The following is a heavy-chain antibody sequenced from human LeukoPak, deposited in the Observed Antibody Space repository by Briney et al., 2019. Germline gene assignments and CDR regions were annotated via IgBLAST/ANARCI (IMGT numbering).Heavy chain of an antibody. CDR3: ARVYYDFWSGYEYDAFDI. J-gene: IGHJ3*02. D-gene: IGHD3-3*01. CDR2: ISAYDGNT. V-gene: IGHV1-18*01. CDR1: GYTFTSYG. Sequence: ASVKVSCKASGYTFTSYGISLVRQAPGQGLEWMGWISAYDGNTNYAQRLQGRVTMTTDTSTSTAYMELRSLRSDDTAVYYCARVYYDFWSGYEYDAFDIRGQGTMVTFSS.